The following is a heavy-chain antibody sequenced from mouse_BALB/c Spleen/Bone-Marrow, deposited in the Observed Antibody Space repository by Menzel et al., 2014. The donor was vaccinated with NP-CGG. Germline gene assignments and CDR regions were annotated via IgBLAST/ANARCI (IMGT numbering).Heavy chain of an antibody. CDR1: GFSLTGYG. CDR2: IWGDGNT. D-gene: IGHD2-4*01. J-gene: IGHJ1*01. CDR3: ARVYYDYDWWYFDV. Sequence: VMLVESGPGLVAPSQSLSITCTVSGFSLTGYGENWVRQPPGKGLEWLGMIWGDGNTDYNSDLKSRLSISKDNSKSQVFLKMNSLQTDDTARYYCARVYYDYDWWYFDVWGAGTTVTVSS. V-gene: IGHV2-6-7*01.